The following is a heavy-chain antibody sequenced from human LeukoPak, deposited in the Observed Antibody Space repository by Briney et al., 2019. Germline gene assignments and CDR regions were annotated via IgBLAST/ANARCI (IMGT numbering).Heavy chain of an antibody. CDR1: GGSISSSSYY. Sequence: SETMSLTCTVSGGSISSSSYYWGWIRQPRGKGLEWIGRIYYSGSTYYNPSLKSRVTISVDSSKNQFSLKLSSVTAADTAVYYCARLPGGYWGQGTLVTVSS. V-gene: IGHV4-39*01. J-gene: IGHJ4*02. CDR3: ARLPGGY. D-gene: IGHD1-1*01. CDR2: IYYSGST.